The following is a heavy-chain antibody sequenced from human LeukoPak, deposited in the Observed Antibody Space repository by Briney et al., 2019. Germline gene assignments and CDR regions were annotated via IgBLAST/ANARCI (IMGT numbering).Heavy chain of an antibody. Sequence: PSETLSLTCTVSGGSISSGGYYWSWIRQHPGKGLEWIGYIYYSGSTYYNPSLKSRVTISADTSKNQLSLKLSSVTAADTAVYYCAKTIYCSSTSCGSLDYWGQGTLVTVSS. CDR1: GGSISSGGYY. CDR3: AKTIYCSSTSCGSLDY. D-gene: IGHD2-2*01. J-gene: IGHJ4*02. V-gene: IGHV4-31*03. CDR2: IYYSGST.